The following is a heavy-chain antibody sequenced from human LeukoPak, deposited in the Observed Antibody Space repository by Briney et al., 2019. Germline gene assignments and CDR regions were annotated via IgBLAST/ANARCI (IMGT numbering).Heavy chain of an antibody. D-gene: IGHD1-26*01. Sequence: SQTLSLTCIISGDSVSSNSAAWHWIRQSPSRGLEWLGRTYYRSKWYYDYAVSVKSRITITPDTSKNQFSLRLSSVTAADTAVYYCARAPYSGSYFFDYWGQGTLVTVSS. J-gene: IGHJ4*02. CDR1: GDSVSSNSAA. V-gene: IGHV6-1*01. CDR2: TYYRSKWYY. CDR3: ARAPYSGSYFFDY.